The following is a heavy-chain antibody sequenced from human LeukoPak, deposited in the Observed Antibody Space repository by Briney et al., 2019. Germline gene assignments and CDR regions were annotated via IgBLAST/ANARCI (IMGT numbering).Heavy chain of an antibody. CDR1: GFTFSSTA. V-gene: IGHV3-23*01. CDR2: IINDGSYT. Sequence: GGSLRLLCGASGFTFSSTAMSWVRRAPGRGLVWVSAIINDGSYTYYADSVQGRVSISGDNSKSTLCLQMNILRDEDTPVDYCAKQLGYCSEGSCFFPYWGQGTLVTVSS. J-gene: IGHJ4*02. CDR3: AKQLGYCSEGSCFFPY. D-gene: IGHD2-15*01.